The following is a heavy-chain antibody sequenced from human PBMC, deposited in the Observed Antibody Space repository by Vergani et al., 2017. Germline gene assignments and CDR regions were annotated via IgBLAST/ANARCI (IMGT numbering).Heavy chain of an antibody. D-gene: IGHD6-6*01. J-gene: IGHJ4*02. CDR1: GGTFSSYA. V-gene: IGHV1-69*14. CDR2: IIPIFGTA. Sequence: QVQLVQSGAEVKKPGSSVKVSCKASGGTFSSYAISWVRQAPGQGLEWMGRIIPIFGTANYAQKFQGRVTITADKSTSTAYMELSSLRSEDTAVYYCARVIAARSEKGHYYFDYWGQGTLVTVSS. CDR3: ARVIAARSEKGHYYFDY.